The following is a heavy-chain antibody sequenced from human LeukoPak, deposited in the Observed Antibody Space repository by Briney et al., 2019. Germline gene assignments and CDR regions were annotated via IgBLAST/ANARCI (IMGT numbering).Heavy chain of an antibody. CDR1: GYTFTSYG. J-gene: IGHJ4*02. CDR2: ISAYNGNT. D-gene: IGHD6-19*01. CDR3: AREKWLVLSGVCDY. V-gene: IGHV1-18*01. Sequence: ASVKVSCKASGYTFTSYGISWVRQAPGQGLEWMGWISAYNGNTNYAQKLQGRVTMTTDTSTSTAYMGLRSLRSDDTAVYYCAREKWLVLSGVCDYWGQGTLVTVSS.